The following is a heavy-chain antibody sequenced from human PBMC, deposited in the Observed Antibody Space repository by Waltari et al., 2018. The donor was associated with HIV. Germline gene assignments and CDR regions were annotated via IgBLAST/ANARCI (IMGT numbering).Heavy chain of an antibody. CDR3: ARCPYQYSPYYFDY. CDR2: IYHSGNT. V-gene: IGHV4-59*01. CDR1: GGSITGYY. D-gene: IGHD1-26*01. Sequence: QVQLQESGPGLVKPSETLSLTCSVSGGSITGYYLSWIRQPPGKGLEWIGYIYHSGNTNYNPSLKSRVTISVDTSKNQFSLNLSSVTAADTAVYFCARCPYQYSPYYFDYWGQGALVTVSS. J-gene: IGHJ4*02.